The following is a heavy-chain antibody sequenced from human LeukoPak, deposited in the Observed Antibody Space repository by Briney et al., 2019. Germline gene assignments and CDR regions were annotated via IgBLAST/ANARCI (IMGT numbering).Heavy chain of an antibody. CDR1: GYSFTSYW. J-gene: IGHJ4*02. CDR2: IYPGDSDT. Sequence: GESLKISCKGSGYSFTSYWIGWVRQMPGKGLEWMGIIYPGDSDTRYSPSFQGQVTISADKPISTDYLQWSSMTASDTAMYYCARRETLTKTLDYWGQGTLVTVSS. CDR3: ARRETLTKTLDY. V-gene: IGHV5-51*01.